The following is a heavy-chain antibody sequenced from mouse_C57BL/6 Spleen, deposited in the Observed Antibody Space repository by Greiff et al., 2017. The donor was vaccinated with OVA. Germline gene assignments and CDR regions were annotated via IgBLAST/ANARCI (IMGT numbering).Heavy chain of an antibody. CDR1: GYSITSGYY. Sequence: EVQVVESGPGLVKPSQSLSLTCSVTGYSITSGYYWNWIRQFPGNKLEWMGYISYDGSNNYNPSLKNRISITRDTSKNQFFLKLNSVTTEDTATYYCAKGDYGSGFDVWGTGTTVTVSS. CDR3: AKGDYGSGFDV. J-gene: IGHJ1*03. D-gene: IGHD1-1*01. V-gene: IGHV3-6*01. CDR2: ISYDGSN.